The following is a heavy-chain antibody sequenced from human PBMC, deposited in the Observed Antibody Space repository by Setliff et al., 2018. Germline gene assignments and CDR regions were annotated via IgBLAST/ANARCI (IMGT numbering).Heavy chain of an antibody. D-gene: IGHD3-22*01. Sequence: SETLSLTCTVSGGSISGGGYYWSWIRQHPRKGLEWIGYIYYSGSTNYTPSLKSRVTLXXXTSXNHXXXXXXXXXXXXTAXYYCARSGYYSIDAFDIWGQGTMVTVSS. CDR3: CARSGYYSIDAFDI. J-gene: IGHJ3*02. V-gene: IGHV4-31*03. CDR2: IYYSGST. CDR1: GGSISGGGYY.